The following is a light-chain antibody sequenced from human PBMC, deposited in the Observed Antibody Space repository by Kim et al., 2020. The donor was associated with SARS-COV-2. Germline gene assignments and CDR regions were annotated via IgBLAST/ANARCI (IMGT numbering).Light chain of an antibody. J-gene: IGKJ1*01. CDR2: ESS. Sequence: PSSISRTTIQSRVNKDRNTYLSWLQQRPGQAPRLLIYESSYRFTGVPERFSGSGAGTHFTLTINRLQAEDVGIYYCMQATQSPCTFGQGTKVDIK. CDR3: MQATQSPCT. V-gene: IGKV2-24*01. CDR1: QSRVNKDRNTY.